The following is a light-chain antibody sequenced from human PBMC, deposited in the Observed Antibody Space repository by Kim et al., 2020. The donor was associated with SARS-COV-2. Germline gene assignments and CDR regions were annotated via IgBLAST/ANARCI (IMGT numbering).Light chain of an antibody. V-gene: IGLV2-11*03. CDR2: GVT. Sequence: GQSVTISCTGTSSDVGAYNYVSWYQLHPGKAPKVLIYGVTQRPSGVADRFSGSKSGNTASLTISGLQAEDEADYYCCSYAGNYSGVFGGGTKLTVL. CDR1: SSDVGAYNY. J-gene: IGLJ3*02. CDR3: CSYAGNYSGV.